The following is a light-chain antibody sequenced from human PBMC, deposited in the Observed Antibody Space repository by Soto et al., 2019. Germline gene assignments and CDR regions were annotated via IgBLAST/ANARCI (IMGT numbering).Light chain of an antibody. CDR1: QGIRND. CDR2: AAS. J-gene: IGKJ1*01. Sequence: AIQLTQSPSSLAASVGDRVTITCRASQGIRNDLGWYQQKPGKAPKFLIYAASSLQSGVPSRFSGSGSGTDFTLTISSLQPEDFATYYCLQDYNYPRTFGQGTKVDIK. V-gene: IGKV1-6*02. CDR3: LQDYNYPRT.